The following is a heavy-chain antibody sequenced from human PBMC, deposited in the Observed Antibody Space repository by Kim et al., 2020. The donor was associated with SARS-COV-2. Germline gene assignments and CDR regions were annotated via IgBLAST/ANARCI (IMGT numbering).Heavy chain of an antibody. Sequence: GGSLRLSCAASGFTFSSYAMHWVRQAPGKGLEWVAVISYDGSNKYYADSVKGRFTISRDNSKNTLYLQMNSLRAEDSAVYYCARDPGHYDSSGRPNYWGQGTLVTVSS. D-gene: IGHD3-22*01. V-gene: IGHV3-30*04. CDR2: ISYDGSNK. CDR3: ARDPGHYDSSGRPNY. CDR1: GFTFSSYA. J-gene: IGHJ4*02.